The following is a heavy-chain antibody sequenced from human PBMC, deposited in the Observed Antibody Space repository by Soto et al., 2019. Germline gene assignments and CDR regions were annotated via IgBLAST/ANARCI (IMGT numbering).Heavy chain of an antibody. CDR3: ARALSPSYYGSGSYPPYYFDY. D-gene: IGHD3-10*01. J-gene: IGHJ4*02. V-gene: IGHV1-18*01. CDR2: ISAYNGNT. Sequence: ASVKVSCKASGYTFTSYGISWVRQAPGQGLEWMGWISAYNGNTNYAQKLQGRVTMTTDTSTSTAYMELRSLRSDDTAVYYCARALSPSYYGSGSYPPYYFDYWGQGTLVTVSS. CDR1: GYTFTSYG.